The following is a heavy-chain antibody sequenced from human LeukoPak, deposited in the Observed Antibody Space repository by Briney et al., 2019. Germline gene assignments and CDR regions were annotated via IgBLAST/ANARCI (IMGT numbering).Heavy chain of an antibody. D-gene: IGHD6-19*01. V-gene: IGHV3-7*01. CDR2: IKQDGSEK. CDR3: ARAGWYSSGWNPFDY. Sequence: GGSLRLSCAASGFTFSSYWMSWVRQAPGKGLEWVANIKQDGSEKNYVDSVKGRFTISRDNAKNSLYLQMNSLRAEDTAVYYCARAGWYSSGWNPFDYWGQETLVTVSS. CDR1: GFTFSSYW. J-gene: IGHJ4*02.